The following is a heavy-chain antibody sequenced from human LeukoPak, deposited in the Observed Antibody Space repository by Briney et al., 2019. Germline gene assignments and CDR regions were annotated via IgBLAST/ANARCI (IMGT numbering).Heavy chain of an antibody. V-gene: IGHV1-46*01. D-gene: IGHD2-21*02. CDR1: GYXFTNYY. CDR3: ARGRKMVVTASYYGMDV. Sequence: ASVKVSCRASGYXFTNYYMHWVRQAPGQGLEWMGIINPSGGSTSYAQKFQGRVTMTRDTSTSTVYMELSSLRSEDTAVYYCARGRKMVVTASYYGMDVWGQGTTVTVSS. J-gene: IGHJ6*02. CDR2: INPSGGST.